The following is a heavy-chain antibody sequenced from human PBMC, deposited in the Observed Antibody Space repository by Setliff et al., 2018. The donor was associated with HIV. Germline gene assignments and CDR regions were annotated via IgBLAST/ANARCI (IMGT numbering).Heavy chain of an antibody. CDR1: GGSVSIYH. CDR2: IYASGTT. V-gene: IGHV4-4*09. CDR3: ARVFPVVTAEDNRFDP. J-gene: IGHJ5*02. Sequence: PSETLSLTCTVSGGSVSIYHLSWLRQSPGKGLECIGYIYASGTTQYNPSLESRATISLDTSKNQISLKLKSVTAADTAMYYCARVFPVVTAEDNRFDPWGQGTLVTVPS. D-gene: IGHD2-21*02.